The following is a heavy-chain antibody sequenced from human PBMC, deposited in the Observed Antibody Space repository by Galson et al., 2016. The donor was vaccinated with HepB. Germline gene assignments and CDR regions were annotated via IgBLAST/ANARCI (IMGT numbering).Heavy chain of an antibody. D-gene: IGHD2-21*01. CDR1: GFTFSTYA. Sequence: SLRLSCAASGFTFSTYAMSWVRQAPGKGLEWVSGINGNAGTTNYIDSVKGRFTISRDNSKSTLYLQMNSLRADDTAVYYCAKSLYGGDFWGQGTQVTVSS. V-gene: IGHV3-23*01. J-gene: IGHJ4*02. CDR2: INGNAGTT. CDR3: AKSLYGGDF.